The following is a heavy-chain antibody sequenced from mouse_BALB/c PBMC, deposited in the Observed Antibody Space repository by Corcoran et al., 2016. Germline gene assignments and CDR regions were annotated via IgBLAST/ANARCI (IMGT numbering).Heavy chain of an antibody. CDR2: INPRSGGT. V-gene: IGHV1-18*01. Sequence: EVLLQQAGPERVKPGASVKIPCKASGYTFTDYNMDWVKQSHGKSLEWIGDINPRSGGTIYNQTFKGKATLTVDKSSSTAYMELRSLTSEDTAVYYCARWGITTFDYWGQGTTVTVSS. J-gene: IGHJ2*01. CDR1: GYTFTDYN. CDR3: ARWGITTFDY. D-gene: IGHD1-1*01.